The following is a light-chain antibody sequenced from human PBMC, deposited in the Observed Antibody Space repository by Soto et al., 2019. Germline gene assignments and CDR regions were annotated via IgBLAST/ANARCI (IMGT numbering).Light chain of an antibody. CDR1: QSVRNNY. Sequence: EIVLTQSPGTLSWSPGERATLSCRASQSVRNNYLAWYQQKPGQAPRLLIYGVSARATGIPDRFSGSGSGTDFTLTISRLEPEDFAVFYCQQYGDSLPYTFGQGTKLEIK. CDR3: QQYGDSLPYT. J-gene: IGKJ2*01. CDR2: GVS. V-gene: IGKV3-20*01.